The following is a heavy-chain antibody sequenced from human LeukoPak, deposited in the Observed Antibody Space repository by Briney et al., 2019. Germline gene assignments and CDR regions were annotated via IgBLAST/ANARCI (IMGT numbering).Heavy chain of an antibody. J-gene: IGHJ6*04. D-gene: IGHD3-10*02. CDR3: AELGITMIGGV. CDR1: GFTFSSYP. CDR2: ISGGGGST. V-gene: IGHV3-23*01. Sequence: GGSLRLPCAASGFTFSSYPIHWVRQAPGKGLEWVSAISGGGGSTYYADSVKGRFTISRDNSKNTLYLQMNSLRAEDTAVYYCAELGITMIGGVWGKGTTVTISS.